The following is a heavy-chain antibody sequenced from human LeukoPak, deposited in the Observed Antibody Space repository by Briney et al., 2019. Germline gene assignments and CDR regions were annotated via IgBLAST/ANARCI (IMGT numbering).Heavy chain of an antibody. CDR2: ISSSGSTI. J-gene: IGHJ4*02. V-gene: IGHV3-48*03. CDR1: GFTFSSYE. CDR3: ARDRMDKFEY. D-gene: IGHD2-8*01. Sequence: GGSLRLSCAASGFTFSSYEMNWVRQAPGKGLEWVSYISSSGSTIYYADSVKGRLTISRDNAKNSLYLQMNSLRAEDTAVYYCARDRMDKFEYWGQGTLVTVSS.